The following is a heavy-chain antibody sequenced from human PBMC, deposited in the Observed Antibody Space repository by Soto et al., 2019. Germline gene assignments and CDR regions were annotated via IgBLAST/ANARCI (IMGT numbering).Heavy chain of an antibody. D-gene: IGHD2-8*01. V-gene: IGHV1-18*01. J-gene: IGHJ6*02. Sequence: ASVKVSCKASGYAFTSYGISWARQAPGQGLEWMGWISGYNGDTNYAQKFQDRVSMTIDTSTGTAYMELRSLTSDDTAIYYCAKNGQPPYYYYGLDVWGQGTKVTVSS. CDR2: ISGYNGDT. CDR3: AKNGQPPYYYYGLDV. CDR1: GYAFTSYG.